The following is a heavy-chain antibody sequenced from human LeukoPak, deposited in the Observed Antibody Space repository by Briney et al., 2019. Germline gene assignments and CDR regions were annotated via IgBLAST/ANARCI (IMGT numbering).Heavy chain of an antibody. CDR2: IKNKADGGTT. D-gene: IGHD2/OR15-2a*01. V-gene: IGHV3-15*01. Sequence: PGGSLRLSCAASGFTFSSFAMNWVRQAPGKGLEWVGRIKNKADGGTTAYAAPVKGRFSISRDDSKNMLYLQVNSLKVEDTAVYYCTTGPLLRGRGTLVTVSS. CDR3: TTGPLL. CDR1: GFTFSSFA. J-gene: IGHJ4*02.